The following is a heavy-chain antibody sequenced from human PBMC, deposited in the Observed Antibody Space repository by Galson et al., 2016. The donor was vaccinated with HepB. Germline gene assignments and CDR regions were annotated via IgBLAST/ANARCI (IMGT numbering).Heavy chain of an antibody. CDR2: IIPIFGTA. CDR1: GGPFSSYA. Sequence: SVKVSCKASGGPFSSYAISWVRQAPGQGLEWMGGIIPIFGTANYAQKFQGRVTITADEATSTAYMELTSLSAEDTAVYYCARGDYGDFNTYFDPWGQGTLVTVSS. V-gene: IGHV1-69*13. D-gene: IGHD4-17*01. J-gene: IGHJ5*02. CDR3: ARGDYGDFNTYFDP.